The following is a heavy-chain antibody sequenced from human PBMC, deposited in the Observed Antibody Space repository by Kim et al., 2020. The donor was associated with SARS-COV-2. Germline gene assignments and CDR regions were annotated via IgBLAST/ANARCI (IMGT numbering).Heavy chain of an antibody. CDR3: ARGGYSNFDF. Sequence: KHYVDTMKCRFTIPRDNAKNALYLQMNSLRVEDTAVYYCARGGYSNFDFWGQGTQVTVSS. V-gene: IGHV3-7*01. CDR2: K. J-gene: IGHJ4*02. D-gene: IGHD2-21*01.